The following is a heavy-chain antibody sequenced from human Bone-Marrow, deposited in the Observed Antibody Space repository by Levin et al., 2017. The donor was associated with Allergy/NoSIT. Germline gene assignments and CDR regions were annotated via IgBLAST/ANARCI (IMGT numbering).Heavy chain of an antibody. CDR1: GFSFGEYT. J-gene: IGHJ4*02. Sequence: GGSLRLSCTGSGFSFGEYTMSWFRQGPGKGLEWVGFMRSITYGGATELAASVKGRFTISRDDSNSSVYLQMNSLKTEDTAVYYCSGLVGSTTLLDYWGRGTLVTVSS. V-gene: IGHV3-49*03. CDR2: MRSITYGGAT. CDR3: SGLVGSTTLLDY. D-gene: IGHD1-26*01.